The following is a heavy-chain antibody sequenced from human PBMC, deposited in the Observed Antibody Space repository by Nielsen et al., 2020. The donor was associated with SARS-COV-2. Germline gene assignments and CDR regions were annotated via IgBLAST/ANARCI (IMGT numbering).Heavy chain of an antibody. V-gene: IGHV1-69*06. Sequence: SVKVSCKASGGTFSSYAISWVRQAPGQGLEWMGGIIPIFGTANYAQKFQGRVTITADKSTSTAYMELSSLRSEDTAVYYCARTTAYCGGDCYSSDYWGQGTLVTVSS. CDR3: ARTTAYCGGDCYSSDY. CDR1: GGTFSSYA. D-gene: IGHD2-21*02. J-gene: IGHJ4*02. CDR2: IIPIFGTA.